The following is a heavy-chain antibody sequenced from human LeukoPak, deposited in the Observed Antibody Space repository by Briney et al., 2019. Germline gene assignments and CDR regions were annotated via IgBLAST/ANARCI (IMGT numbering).Heavy chain of an antibody. CDR1: GFTFSSYW. V-gene: IGHV3-74*01. Sequence: GGSLRLSCAASGFTFSSYWMHWVRQAPGKGLVWVSRINSDGSSTSYADSVKGRFTISRDNAKNTLYLQMNSLRAEDTAVYYCARAAGGSRNWFDPWGQGTLVTVSS. D-gene: IGHD2-15*01. J-gene: IGHJ5*02. CDR2: INSDGSST. CDR3: ARAAGGSRNWFDP.